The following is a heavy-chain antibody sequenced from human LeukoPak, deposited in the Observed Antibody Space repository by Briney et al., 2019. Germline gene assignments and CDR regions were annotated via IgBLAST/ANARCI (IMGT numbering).Heavy chain of an antibody. CDR2: INSSSSTI. V-gene: IGHV3-48*04. Sequence: GGSLRLSCAASGFTFSSYSMNWVRQAPGKGLEWVSYINSSSSTIYYADSVKGRFTISRDNAKNSLYLQMNSLRAEDTAVYYCARDGRYSGSYKDYWGQGTLVTVSS. CDR1: GFTFSSYS. D-gene: IGHD1-26*01. J-gene: IGHJ4*02. CDR3: ARDGRYSGSYKDY.